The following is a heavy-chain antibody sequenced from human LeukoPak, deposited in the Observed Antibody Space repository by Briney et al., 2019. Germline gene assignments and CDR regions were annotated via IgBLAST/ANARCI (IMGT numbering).Heavy chain of an antibody. CDR3: ARGPRWELPPRNDFDY. CDR1: GYSISSGYY. CDR2: IYHSGST. V-gene: IGHV4-38-2*02. Sequence: PSETLSLTCTVSGYSISSGYYWGWIRQPPGKGLEWIGSIYHSGSTYYNPSLKSRVTISVDTSKNQFSLKLSSVTAADTAVYYCARGPRWELPPRNDFDYWGQGTLVTVSS. J-gene: IGHJ4*02. D-gene: IGHD1-26*01.